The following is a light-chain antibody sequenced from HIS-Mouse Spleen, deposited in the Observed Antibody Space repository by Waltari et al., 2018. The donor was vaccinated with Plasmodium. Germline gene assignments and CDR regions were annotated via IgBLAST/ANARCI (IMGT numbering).Light chain of an antibody. CDR3: SSYAGSNNLV. V-gene: IGLV2-8*01. J-gene: IGLJ2*01. CDR1: SSDVGGYHY. CDR2: EVS. Sequence: QSALTQPPYASGSPGQPVPIPCTGTSSDVGGYHYVSWYQQPPGKAPTLMIYEVSKRPSGVPDRFSGSKSGNTASLTVSGLQAEDEADYYCSSYAGSNNLVFGGGTKLTVL.